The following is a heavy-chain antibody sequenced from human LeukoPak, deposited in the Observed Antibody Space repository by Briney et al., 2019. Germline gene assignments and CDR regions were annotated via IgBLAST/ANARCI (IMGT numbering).Heavy chain of an antibody. Sequence: GGSLRLSCAASGFTFSSYSMNWVRQAPGKGLEWVSSISSSSSYIYYADSVKGRFTISRDNSKNTLYLQMNSLRAEDTAVYYCARSGLSRFGFWGQGTLVTVSS. D-gene: IGHD2/OR15-2a*01. CDR1: GFTFSSYS. J-gene: IGHJ4*02. CDR2: ISSSSSYI. V-gene: IGHV3-21*04. CDR3: ARSGLSRFGF.